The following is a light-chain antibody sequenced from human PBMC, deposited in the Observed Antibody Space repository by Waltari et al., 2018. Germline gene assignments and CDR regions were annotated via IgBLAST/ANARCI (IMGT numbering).Light chain of an antibody. J-gene: IGLJ3*02. Sequence: QSALTQPASVSGSPGQSITISCTGSSSDVGSYNLVSWYQQHPGKAPKLMIYEGSKPPSGVSNRFSGSKSDNTASLTISGLQADDEAHYYCCSYAGSSAPRVFGGGTKLTVL. V-gene: IGLV2-23*01. CDR1: SSDVGSYNL. CDR2: EGS. CDR3: CSYAGSSAPRV.